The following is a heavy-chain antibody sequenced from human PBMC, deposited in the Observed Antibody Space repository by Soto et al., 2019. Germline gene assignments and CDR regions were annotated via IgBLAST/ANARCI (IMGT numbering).Heavy chain of an antibody. CDR2: IWYDGSNK. J-gene: IGHJ3*02. V-gene: IGHV3-33*01. CDR1: GFTFSSYG. Sequence: GGSLRLSCAASGFTFSSYGMHWVRQAPGKGLEWVAVIWYDGSNKYYADSVKGRFTISRDNSKNTLYLQMNSLRAEDTAVYYCARNGPLGGSGVDAFDIWGQGTMVTVSS. D-gene: IGHD3-10*01. CDR3: ARNGPLGGSGVDAFDI.